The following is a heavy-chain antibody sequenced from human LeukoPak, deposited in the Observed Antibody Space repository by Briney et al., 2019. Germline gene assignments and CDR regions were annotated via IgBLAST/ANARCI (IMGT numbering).Heavy chain of an antibody. D-gene: IGHD3-16*02. CDR2: IYYSGST. CDR1: GFTFSNYA. J-gene: IGHJ4*02. V-gene: IGHV4-59*05. CDR3: VSQNPNLITFGGVINY. Sequence: GSLRLSCAASGFTFSNYAMSWVRQPPGKGLEWIGSIYYSGSTYYKPFLKSRVTISVDTSKNQFSLNLSSVAAADTAVYYCVSQNPNLITFGGVINYWGQGNLVTVSS.